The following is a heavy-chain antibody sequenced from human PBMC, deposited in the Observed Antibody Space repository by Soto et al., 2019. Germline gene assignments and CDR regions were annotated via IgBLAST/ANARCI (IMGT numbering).Heavy chain of an antibody. Sequence: SETLSLTCTVSGGSISSYYWSWIRKPPGKGLEWIGYIYYSGSTNYNPSLKSRVTISVDTSKNQFSLKLSSVTAADTAVYYCARVFYSYGYYYGMDVWGQGTTVTVSS. CDR2: IYYSGST. D-gene: IGHD5-18*01. V-gene: IGHV4-59*01. CDR1: GGSISSYY. J-gene: IGHJ6*02. CDR3: ARVFYSYGYYYGMDV.